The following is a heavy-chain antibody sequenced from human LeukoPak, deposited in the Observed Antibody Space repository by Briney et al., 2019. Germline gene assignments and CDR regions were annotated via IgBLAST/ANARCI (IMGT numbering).Heavy chain of an antibody. D-gene: IGHD1-26*01. J-gene: IGHJ4*02. V-gene: IGHV3-30-3*01. Sequence: GGSLRLSCAASGFTFSSYAMHWVRQAPGKGLEWVAVISYDGSNKYYADSVKGRFTISRDNAKNTLYLQMNSLTAEDTAVYYCIRDLGGRSGHWGQGTLVTVSS. CDR2: ISYDGSNK. CDR3: IRDLGGRSGH. CDR1: GFTFSSYA.